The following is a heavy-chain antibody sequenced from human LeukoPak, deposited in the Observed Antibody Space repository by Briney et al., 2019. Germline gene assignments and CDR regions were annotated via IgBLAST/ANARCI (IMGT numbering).Heavy chain of an antibody. J-gene: IGHJ4*02. CDR3: ARFAVTGDYFDY. Sequence: PSETLSLTCAVSGGSISSSHWWSWVRQPPGKGLEWIGEMYHSGTTHYNPSLKSRVTISVDTSKNQFSLKLSSVTAADTVVYYCARFAVTGDYFDYWGQGTLVTVSS. D-gene: IGHD4-11*01. CDR2: MYHSGTT. CDR1: GGSISSSHW. V-gene: IGHV4-4*02.